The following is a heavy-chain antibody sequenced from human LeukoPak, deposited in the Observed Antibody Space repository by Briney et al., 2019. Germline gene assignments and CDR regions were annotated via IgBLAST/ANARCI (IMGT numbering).Heavy chain of an antibody. V-gene: IGHV3-30*02. CDR3: AKVWDIVVVPAAIEDAFDI. Sequence: GGSLRLSCAASGFTFSSYGMHWVRQAPGKGQEWVAFIRYDGSNKYYADSVKGRFTISRDNSKNTLYLQMNSLRAEDTAVYYCAKVWDIVVVPAAIEDAFDIWGQGTMVTVSS. J-gene: IGHJ3*02. CDR1: GFTFSSYG. D-gene: IGHD2-2*01. CDR2: IRYDGSNK.